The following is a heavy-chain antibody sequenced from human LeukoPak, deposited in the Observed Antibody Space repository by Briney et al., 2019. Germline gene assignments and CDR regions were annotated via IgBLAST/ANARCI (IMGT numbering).Heavy chain of an antibody. CDR1: GFTFSSYA. CDR3: ASTGPPPYISGLSSATVYYFES. CDR2: IGTHGTTT. J-gene: IGHJ4*02. D-gene: IGHD5-12*01. V-gene: IGHV3-23*01. Sequence: GGSLRLSCAASGFTFSSYAMTWVRQAPGKGLEWVSSIGTHGTTTYYADSVKGRFTISRDDSKNTLYLQMYSLRADDTAVYYCASTGPPPYISGLSSATVYYFESWGQGTLVTVSS.